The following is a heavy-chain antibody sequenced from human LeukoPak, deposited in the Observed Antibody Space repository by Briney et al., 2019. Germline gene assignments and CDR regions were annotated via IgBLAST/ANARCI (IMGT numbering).Heavy chain of an antibody. V-gene: IGHV1-24*01. CDR3: ATDSGYSYENYYYGMDV. J-gene: IGHJ6*02. CDR1: GYTLTELS. CDR2: FDPEDGET. Sequence: ASVKVSCKVSGYTLTELSMHWVRQALGKGLEWMGGFDPEDGETIYAQKFQGRVTMTEDTSTDTAYMELSSLRSEDTAVYYCATDSGYSYENYYYGMDVWGQGTTVTVSS. D-gene: IGHD5-18*01.